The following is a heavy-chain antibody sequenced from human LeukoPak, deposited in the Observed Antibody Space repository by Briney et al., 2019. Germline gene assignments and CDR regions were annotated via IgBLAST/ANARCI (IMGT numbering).Heavy chain of an antibody. V-gene: IGHV5-51*01. CDR1: GYRFTSYW. D-gene: IGHD3-10*01. J-gene: IGHJ6*03. CDR2: IYPGDSDT. CDR3: ARHISMVRGVAWYYMDV. Sequence: GESLKISCKGSGYRFTSYWIGWVRQMPGKGMEWMGIIYPGDSDTRYSPSFQGQVTISADKSISTAYLQWSSLKASDTAMYYCARHISMVRGVAWYYMDVWGKGTTVTVSS.